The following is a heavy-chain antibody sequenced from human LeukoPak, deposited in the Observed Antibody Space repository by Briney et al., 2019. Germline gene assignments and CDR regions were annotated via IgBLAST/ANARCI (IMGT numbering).Heavy chain of an antibody. V-gene: IGHV4-39*07. J-gene: IGHJ6*02. CDR1: GGSISSRSYY. CDR3: ARGSDYVGGMDV. Sequence: SETLSLTCTVSGGSISSRSYYWGWLRQPPGKGLEWIGSIYYSGSTYYNPSLKSRVTISVDTSKNQFSLKLSSVTAADTAVYYCARGSDYVGGMDVWGQGTTVTVSS. D-gene: IGHD4-17*01. CDR2: IYYSGST.